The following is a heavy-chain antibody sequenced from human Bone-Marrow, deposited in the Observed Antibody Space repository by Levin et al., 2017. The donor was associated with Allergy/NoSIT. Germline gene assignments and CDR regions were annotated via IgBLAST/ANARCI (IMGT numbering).Heavy chain of an antibody. V-gene: IGHV3-7*01. CDR1: GFTFSSYW. CDR2: IKQDGSEK. J-gene: IGHJ4*02. D-gene: IGHD4-11*01. Sequence: AGGSLRLSCAASGFTFSSYWMSWVRQAPGKGLEWVANIKQDGSEKYYVDSVKGRFTISRDNAKNSLYLQMNSLRAEDTAVYYCARLSPEDDYSISPPGGLIDYWGQGTLVTVSS. CDR3: ARLSPEDDYSISPPGGLIDY.